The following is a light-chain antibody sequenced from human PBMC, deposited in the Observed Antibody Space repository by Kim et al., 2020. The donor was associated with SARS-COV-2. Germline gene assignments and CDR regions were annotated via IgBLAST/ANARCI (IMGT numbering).Light chain of an antibody. Sequence: EIVLTQSPGTLSLSPGERATLSCRASQSVSSSYLAWYQQKPGQAPRLLIYGASSRATGIPDRFSGSGSGTDFTLTISRLEPEDFAVYYCQQYGSSPLYTVGQGTKLKIK. V-gene: IGKV3-20*01. CDR2: GAS. J-gene: IGKJ2*01. CDR1: QSVSSSY. CDR3: QQYGSSPLYT.